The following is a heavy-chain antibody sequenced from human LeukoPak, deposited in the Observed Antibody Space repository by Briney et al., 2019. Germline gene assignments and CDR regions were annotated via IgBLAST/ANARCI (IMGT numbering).Heavy chain of an antibody. D-gene: IGHD3-10*01. V-gene: IGHV3-74*01. Sequence: GGSLRLSCAASGFTFSSYWMSWVRQAPGKGLVWVSRINSDGSTTTYADSVKGRFTISRDNAKNTLYLQMNSLRAEDTAIYYCTRGGVDYWGQGTLVTVSS. J-gene: IGHJ4*02. CDR1: GFTFSSYW. CDR2: INSDGSTT. CDR3: TRGGVDY.